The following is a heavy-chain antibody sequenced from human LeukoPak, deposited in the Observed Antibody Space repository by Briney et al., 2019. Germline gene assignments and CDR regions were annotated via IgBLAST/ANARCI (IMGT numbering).Heavy chain of an antibody. Sequence: SETLSLTCSVSGASISTYYWNWIRQPPGKGLEWIGYLSYTGNTNYNPSLQSRVTISVDTSKNQFSLNLRSVTAADTAVYYCALRVASSLDYWGQGTLVTVSS. CDR2: LSYTGNT. D-gene: IGHD6-13*01. CDR1: GASISTYY. V-gene: IGHV4-59*12. CDR3: ALRVASSLDY. J-gene: IGHJ4*02.